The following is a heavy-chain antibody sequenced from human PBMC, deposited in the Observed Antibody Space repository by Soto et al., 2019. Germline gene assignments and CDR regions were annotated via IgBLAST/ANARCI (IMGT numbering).Heavy chain of an antibody. CDR3: ARLGYCSSTSCSYYFDY. CDR2: IYYSGST. CDR1: GGSISSSSYY. Sequence: SETLSLTCTVSGGSISSSSYYWGWIRQPPGKGLEWIGSIYYSGSTYYNPSLKSRVTLSVDTSKNQFSLKLSSVTAADTAVYYCARLGYCSSTSCSYYFDYWGQGTLVTVSS. D-gene: IGHD2-2*01. V-gene: IGHV4-39*01. J-gene: IGHJ4*02.